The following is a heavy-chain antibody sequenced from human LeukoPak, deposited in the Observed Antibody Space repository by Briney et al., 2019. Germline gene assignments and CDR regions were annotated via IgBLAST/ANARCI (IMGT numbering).Heavy chain of an antibody. CDR1: GFTFISYW. Sequence: PGGSLRLSCAASGFTFISYWMSWVRQAPGKGLEWVANIKQDGSEKYYVDSVKGRFTISRDNAKNTLYLQMNNLKTEDTAVYYCARGQHRVTYSDDAFDIWGQGTMVTVSS. CDR3: ARGQHRVTYSDDAFDI. CDR2: IKQDGSEK. V-gene: IGHV3-7*01. J-gene: IGHJ3*02. D-gene: IGHD4-11*01.